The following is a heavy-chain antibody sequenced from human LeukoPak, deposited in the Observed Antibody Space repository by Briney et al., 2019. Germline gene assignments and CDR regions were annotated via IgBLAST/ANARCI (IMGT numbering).Heavy chain of an antibody. J-gene: IGHJ4*02. V-gene: IGHV3-21*01. CDR3: ARDRGSRRYNNGYSEY. D-gene: IGHD5-18*01. CDR2: ISSSGSYI. Sequence: GGSLRLSCAASGFTFSSYTINWVRQAPGKGLEWVSSISSSGSYIYYADSVKGRFTVSRDNAKNSLYLQMKSLRAEDTAVYYCARDRGSRRYNNGYSEYWGQGNLGSVSS. CDR1: GFTFSSYT.